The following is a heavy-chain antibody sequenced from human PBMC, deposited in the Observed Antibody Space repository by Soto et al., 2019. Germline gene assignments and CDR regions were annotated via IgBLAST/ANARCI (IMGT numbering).Heavy chain of an antibody. CDR2: IIPILGIA. CDR3: ARLVDYYDSSGYYYAFDI. J-gene: IGHJ3*02. V-gene: IGHV1-69*02. CDR1: GGTFSSYT. Sequence: ASVKVSCKASGGTFSSYTISWVRQAPGQGLEWMGRIIPILGIANYAQKFQGRVTITADKSTSTAYMELSSLRSEDTAVYYCARLVDYYDSSGYYYAFDIWGQGTMVT. D-gene: IGHD3-22*01.